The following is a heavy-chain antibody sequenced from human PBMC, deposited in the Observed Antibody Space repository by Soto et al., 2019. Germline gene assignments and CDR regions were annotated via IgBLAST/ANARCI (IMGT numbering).Heavy chain of an antibody. J-gene: IGHJ4*02. CDR3: ARELQGLYYFDY. Sequence: ASVKVSCKASEYTFTSYAMHWVRQAPGQSLEWMGWINAGNGNTKYSQKFQGRVTITRDTSASTAYMELSSLRSEDTAVYYCARELQGLYYFDYWGLGTLVTISS. D-gene: IGHD4-4*01. CDR2: INAGNGNT. V-gene: IGHV1-3*01. CDR1: EYTFTSYA.